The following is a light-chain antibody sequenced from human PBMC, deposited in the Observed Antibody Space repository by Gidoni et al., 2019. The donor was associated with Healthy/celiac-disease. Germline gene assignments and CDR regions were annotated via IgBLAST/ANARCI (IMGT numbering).Light chain of an antibody. CDR3: QQYDNLPIT. CDR1: QDISNY. Sequence: DIQMTQSPSSLSASVGDRVTITCQASQDISNYLNWYQQKPGKAPKLLIYDASNLETGVPSRFSGSGSGTDFPFTISSLQPEAIATYYCQQYDNLPITFGQGTRLEIK. V-gene: IGKV1-33*01. J-gene: IGKJ5*01. CDR2: DAS.